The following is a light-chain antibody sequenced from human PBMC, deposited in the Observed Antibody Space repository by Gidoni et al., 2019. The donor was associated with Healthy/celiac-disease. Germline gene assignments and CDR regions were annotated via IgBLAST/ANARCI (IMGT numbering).Light chain of an antibody. CDR1: QSISSY. V-gene: IGKV1-39*01. J-gene: IGKJ2*01. Sequence: DIQMTQSPSSLSASVGDRVTITCRASQSISSYLNGYQQKPGKAPKLLIYAAASLQSGVPSRFSGSGSWTDFTLTISSLQPEDFSTYYCQQRYSTPYTFGQGTKLEIK. CDR2: AAA. CDR3: QQRYSTPYT.